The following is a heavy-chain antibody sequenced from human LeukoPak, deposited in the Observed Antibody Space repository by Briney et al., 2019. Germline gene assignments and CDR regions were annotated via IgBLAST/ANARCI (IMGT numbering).Heavy chain of an antibody. Sequence: GGSLRLSCAAFGITFSSYAVTWVRQAPGKGLEWISSITGSGAATQYADSVKGRFTIPRDNSKNTVYLQLDSLRDDDTALYYCAKDPNGDYVGAFDAWGQGTMVTVSS. CDR3: AKDPNGDYVGAFDA. V-gene: IGHV3-23*01. CDR1: GITFSSYA. J-gene: IGHJ3*01. CDR2: ITGSGAAT. D-gene: IGHD4-17*01.